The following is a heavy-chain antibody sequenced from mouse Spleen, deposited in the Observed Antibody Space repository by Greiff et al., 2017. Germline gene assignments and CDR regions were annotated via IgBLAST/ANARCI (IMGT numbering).Heavy chain of an antibody. CDR1: GYSITSGYY. CDR2: ISYDGSN. D-gene: IGHD1-1*01. Sequence: EVKLQESGPGLVKPSQSLSLTCSVTGYSITSGYYWNWIRQFPGNKLEWMGYISYDGSNNYNPSLKNRISITRDTSKNQFFLKLNSVTTEDTATYYCARGTYYGSSPLAYWGQGTLVTVSA. V-gene: IGHV3-6*01. CDR3: ARGTYYGSSPLAY. J-gene: IGHJ3*01.